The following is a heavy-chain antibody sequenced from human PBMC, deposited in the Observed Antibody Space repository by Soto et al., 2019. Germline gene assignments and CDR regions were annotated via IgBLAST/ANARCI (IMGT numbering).Heavy chain of an antibody. CDR1: GGSFSGYY. J-gene: IGHJ6*02. D-gene: IGHD3-10*01. CDR2: INHSGST. CDR3: ARGRLIWFGGTSYYYYGMDV. Sequence: QVQLQQWGAGLLKPSETLSLTCAVYGGSFSGYYWSWIRQPPGKGLEWIGEINHSGSTNYNPSLKSRVTISVATSKNQFSLKLSSVTAADTAVYYCARGRLIWFGGTSYYYYGMDVWGQGTTVTVSS. V-gene: IGHV4-34*01.